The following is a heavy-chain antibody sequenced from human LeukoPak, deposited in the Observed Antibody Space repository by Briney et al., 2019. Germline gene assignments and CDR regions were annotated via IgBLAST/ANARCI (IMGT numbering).Heavy chain of an antibody. J-gene: IGHJ3*02. CDR2: IYPGDSDT. D-gene: IGHD6-19*01. CDR1: GYSFTSYW. Sequence: GESLKISCKGSGYSFTSYWIGWVRQMPGKGLEWMGIIYPGDSDTSYSPSFQGQVTISADKSISTAYLQWSSLKASDTAMYYCARAQIAVAGRGAFDIWGQGTMVTVSS. V-gene: IGHV5-51*01. CDR3: ARAQIAVAGRGAFDI.